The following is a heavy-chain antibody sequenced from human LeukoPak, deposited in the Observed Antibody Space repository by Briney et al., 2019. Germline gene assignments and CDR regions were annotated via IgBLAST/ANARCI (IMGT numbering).Heavy chain of an antibody. CDR2: ISSSSSYI. Sequence: GGSLRLSCAASGFTFSSYSMNWVRQAPGKGLEWVSSISSSSSYIYYADSVKGRFTISRGNAKNSLYLQMNSLRAEDTAVYYCARGYSSSWYYFDYWGQGTLVTVSS. CDR3: ARGYSSSWYYFDY. CDR1: GFTFSSYS. D-gene: IGHD6-13*01. J-gene: IGHJ4*02. V-gene: IGHV3-21*01.